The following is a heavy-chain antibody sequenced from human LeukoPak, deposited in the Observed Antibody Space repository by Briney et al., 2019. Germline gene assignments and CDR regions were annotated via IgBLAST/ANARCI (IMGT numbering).Heavy chain of an antibody. D-gene: IGHD2-2*01. CDR1: GYTFTSYG. Sequence: GASVKVSCKASGYTFTSYGISWVRQAPGQGLEWMGGIIPIFGTANYAQKFQGRVTITADESTSTAYMELSSLRSEDTAVYYCCGWYQPDGRNYYYYYYMDVWGKGTTVTVSS. CDR2: IIPIFGTA. J-gene: IGHJ6*03. V-gene: IGHV1-69*13. CDR3: CGWYQPDGRNYYYYYYMDV.